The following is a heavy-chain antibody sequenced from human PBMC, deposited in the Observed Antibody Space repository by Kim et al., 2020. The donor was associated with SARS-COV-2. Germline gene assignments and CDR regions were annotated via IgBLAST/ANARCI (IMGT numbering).Heavy chain of an antibody. D-gene: IGHD6-6*01. Sequence: SVKVSCKASGGTFSSYAISWVRQAPGQGLEWMGGIIPIFGTANYAQKFQGRVTITADESTSTAYMELSSLRSEDTAVYYCSSPEIAARHPYYYYYGMDVWGQGTTVTVSS. CDR1: GGTFSSYA. CDR2: IIPIFGTA. V-gene: IGHV1-69*13. CDR3: SSPEIAARHPYYYYYGMDV. J-gene: IGHJ6*02.